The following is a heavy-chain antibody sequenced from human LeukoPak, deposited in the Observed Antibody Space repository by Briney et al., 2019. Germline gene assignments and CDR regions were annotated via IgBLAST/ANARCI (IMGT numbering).Heavy chain of an antibody. CDR2: FDPEHGET. V-gene: IGHV1-24*01. CDR3: ATDPVGYCNADGCYSVDY. Sequence: ASVKVSCKVSGYTLTELSMHWVRQAPGKGLEWMGGFDPEHGETVYAQKFQGRLTMTEDTSTHTAYMELSSLRSDDTAVYYCATDPVGYCNADGCYSVDYWGQGTLVTVSS. D-gene: IGHD2-15*01. J-gene: IGHJ4*02. CDR1: GYTLTELS.